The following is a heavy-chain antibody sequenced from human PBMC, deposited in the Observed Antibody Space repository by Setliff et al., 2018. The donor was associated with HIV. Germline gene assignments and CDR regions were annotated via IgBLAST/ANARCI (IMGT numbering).Heavy chain of an antibody. CDR2: ISAYNGNT. J-gene: IGHJ4*02. V-gene: IGHV1-18*01. CDR3: ARAAVAGPWRKLDY. Sequence: ASVNVSCKASGYTFTSFGISWVRQAPGQGPEWMGRISAYNGNTDHAPRLQGRVTMTTVTSTRTAYMELRSLRSDDTAVYYCARAAVAGPWRKLDYWGQGTLVTVSS. D-gene: IGHD6-19*01. CDR1: GYTFTSFG.